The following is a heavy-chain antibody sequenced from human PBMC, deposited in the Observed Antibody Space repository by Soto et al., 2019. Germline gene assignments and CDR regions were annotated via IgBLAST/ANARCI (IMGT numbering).Heavy chain of an antibody. D-gene: IGHD2-15*01. J-gene: IGHJ4*02. Sequence: SVKVSCKASGFTFTSSAVQRVRQARGQRLEWIGWIVVGRGNTNYAQKFQERVTITRDMATSTAYMEMSSRRSEDTAVYYCAAHDGGKQTYWAQGTLVPVSS. CDR2: IVVGRGNT. CDR1: GFTFTSSA. CDR3: AAHDGGKQTY. V-gene: IGHV1-58*01.